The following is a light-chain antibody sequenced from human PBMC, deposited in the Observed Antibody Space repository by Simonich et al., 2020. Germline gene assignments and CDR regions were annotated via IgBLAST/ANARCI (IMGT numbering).Light chain of an antibody. CDR1: QRVNSN. Sequence: EIVMTQSPATLSVSPGARATLSCRASQRVNSNLAWYQQKPGQAPRLLIYGASPRATGIPARFSGSGSGTEFTLTISSLQSEDFAVYYCQQYNNWPYTFGQGTKLEIK. J-gene: IGKJ2*01. CDR2: GAS. V-gene: IGKV3-15*01. CDR3: QQYNNWPYT.